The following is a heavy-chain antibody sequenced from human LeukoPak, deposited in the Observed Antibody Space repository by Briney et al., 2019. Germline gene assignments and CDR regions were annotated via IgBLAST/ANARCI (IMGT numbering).Heavy chain of an antibody. D-gene: IGHD6-25*01. Sequence: GASVKVSCKASGYNFRDYYIHWVRHAPGQGLEWMGWINPHSGGTRYAPKFQGRVTMSRDTSINTAYMELRRLRSGDTAVFYCARVDRLYERTYPAGYDIWGQGTRVTVSS. CDR3: ARVDRLYERTYPAGYDI. CDR2: INPHSGGT. J-gene: IGHJ3*02. CDR1: GYNFRDYY. V-gene: IGHV1-2*02.